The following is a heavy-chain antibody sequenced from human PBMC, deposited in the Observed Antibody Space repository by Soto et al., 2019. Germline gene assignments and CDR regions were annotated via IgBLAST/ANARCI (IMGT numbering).Heavy chain of an antibody. V-gene: IGHV1-69*01. CDR3: ARRGYSYGQHYYYYYGMDV. J-gene: IGHJ6*02. CDR2: IIPIFGTA. CDR1: GGTFSSYA. D-gene: IGHD5-18*01. Sequence: QVQLVQSGAEVKKPGSSVKVSCKASGGTFSSYAISWVRQAPGQGLEWMGGIIPIFGTANYAQKLQGRVTITADESTSTAYMELSSLRSEDTAVYYCARRGYSYGQHYYYYYGMDVWGQGTTVTVSS.